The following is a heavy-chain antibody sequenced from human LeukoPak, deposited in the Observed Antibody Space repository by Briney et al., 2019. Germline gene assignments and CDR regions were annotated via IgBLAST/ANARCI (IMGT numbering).Heavy chain of an antibody. V-gene: IGHV4-59*08. CDR1: GGSISSYY. D-gene: IGHD2-2*01. CDR2: IYYSGST. Sequence: SETLSLTCTVSGGSISSYYWSWIRQPPGKGLEWIAYIYYSGSTNYNPSLKSRVTISVDTSKNQFSLKLTSVTAADTAVYYCASHCSSTSCPIYWGQGTLVTVSS. CDR3: ASHCSSTSCPIY. J-gene: IGHJ4*02.